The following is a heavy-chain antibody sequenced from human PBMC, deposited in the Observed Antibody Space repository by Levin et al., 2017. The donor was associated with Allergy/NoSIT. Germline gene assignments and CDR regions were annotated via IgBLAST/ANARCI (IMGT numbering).Heavy chain of an antibody. CDR1: GGSIRSTLHY. CDR3: ARLIYYYETSGYTFDF. V-gene: IGHV4-39*01. J-gene: IGHJ3*01. Sequence: SETLSLNCTVSGGSIRSTLHYWGWIRQTPGTGLEWMGSIYYTGTTNYNPSLKSRVTISIDTSKNQFSLKLSSVTAADTSLYYCARLIYYYETSGYTFDFWGQGTMVTVSA. D-gene: IGHD3-22*01. CDR2: IYYTGTT.